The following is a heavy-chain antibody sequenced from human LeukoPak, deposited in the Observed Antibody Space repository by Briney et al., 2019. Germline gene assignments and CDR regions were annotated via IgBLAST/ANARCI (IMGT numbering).Heavy chain of an antibody. D-gene: IGHD6-13*01. J-gene: IGHJ4*02. CDR2: VNPKTGRT. V-gene: IGHV1-2*02. CDR3: ARGILQQQLVAN. CDR1: GYTFNDYY. Sequence: ASVKVSCEASGYTFNDYYIHWVRQAPGLGLEWMGWVNPKTGRTKYAQKLQARVTMTSDTSIVTAYMELSSLTSDDTATYYCARGILQQQLVANWGQGTLVTVSS.